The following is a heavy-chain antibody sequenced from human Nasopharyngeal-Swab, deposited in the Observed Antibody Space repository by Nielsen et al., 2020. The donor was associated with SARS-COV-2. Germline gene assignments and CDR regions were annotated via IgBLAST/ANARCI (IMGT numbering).Heavy chain of an antibody. Sequence: ETLSLTCSVSGGSFNGFYWNWIRQAPGKGLEWIGDINHNERTNYNPSLKSRIAMLVDTSNNQVSLKVSSVSAGDTAVYYCARAGRVGDAYTGLDVWGQGTTVTVSS. CDR1: GGSFNGFY. J-gene: IGHJ6*02. V-gene: IGHV4-34*01. CDR3: ARAGRVGDAYTGLDV. CDR2: INHNERT. D-gene: IGHD5-24*01.